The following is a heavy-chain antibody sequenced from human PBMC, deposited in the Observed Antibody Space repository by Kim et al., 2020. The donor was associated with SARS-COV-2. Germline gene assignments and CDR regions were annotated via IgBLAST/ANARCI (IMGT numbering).Heavy chain of an antibody. J-gene: IGHJ4*02. Sequence: SETLSLTCVVYGGSFSGYYWSWIRQPPGKGLEWLGEINHSGRTNYNPSLKSRVTLSVDTSKNQFSLKLTSVTAADPAVYYCARSLSNTSGWGSHYCDLWGQGTLVTVSS. CDR3: ARSLSNTSGWGSHYCDL. CDR1: GGSFSGYY. CDR2: INHSGRT. V-gene: IGHV4-34*01. D-gene: IGHD3-10*01.